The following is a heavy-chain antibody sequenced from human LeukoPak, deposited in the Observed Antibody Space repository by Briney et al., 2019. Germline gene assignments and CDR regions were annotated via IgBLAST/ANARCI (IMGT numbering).Heavy chain of an antibody. Sequence: PGGSLRLSCAASGFTFSTYGMHWVRQAPGKGLEWVALTWYDGSNKNYADSVKGRFTISRDNAKNSLYLQMNSLRAEDTAVYYCARVITRSSSFDYWGQGTLVTVSS. CDR3: ARVITRSSSFDY. V-gene: IGHV3-33*01. CDR1: GFTFSTYG. D-gene: IGHD6-6*01. J-gene: IGHJ4*02. CDR2: TWYDGSNK.